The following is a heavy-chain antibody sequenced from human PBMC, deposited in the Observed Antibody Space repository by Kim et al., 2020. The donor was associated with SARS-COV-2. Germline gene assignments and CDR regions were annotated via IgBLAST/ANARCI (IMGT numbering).Heavy chain of an antibody. D-gene: IGHD5-12*01. CDR2: IYYSGST. CDR3: ARLAKMATIWPDY. Sequence: SETLSLTCTVSGGSISSSSYYWGWIRQPPGKGLEWIGSIYYSGSTYYNPSLKSRVTISVDTSKNQFSLKLSSVTAADTAVYYCARLAKMATIWPDYWGQGTLVTVSS. CDR1: GGSISSSSYY. V-gene: IGHV4-39*01. J-gene: IGHJ4*02.